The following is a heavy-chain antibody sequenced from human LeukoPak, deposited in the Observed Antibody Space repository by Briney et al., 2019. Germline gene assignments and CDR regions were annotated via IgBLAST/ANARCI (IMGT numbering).Heavy chain of an antibody. J-gene: IGHJ4*02. CDR3: ARRGGSGRSFDY. V-gene: IGHV4-59*01. CDR2: IYYTGST. Sequence: SETLSLTCAVYGGSFSGYYWSWIRQPPGKGLERIGYIYYTGSTNYNPSLKSRLTISVDTSKNQFSLKLSSVTAADTAVYYCARRGGSGRSFDYWGQGTLVTVSS. D-gene: IGHD3-10*01. CDR1: GGSFSGYY.